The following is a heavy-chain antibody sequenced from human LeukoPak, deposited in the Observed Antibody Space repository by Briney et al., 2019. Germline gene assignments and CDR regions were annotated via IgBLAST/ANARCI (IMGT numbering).Heavy chain of an antibody. J-gene: IGHJ5*02. Sequence: PSQTLSLTCTVSGGSISSFYWSWIRQPPGKGLEWIGYIYYSGSTNYNPSLKSRVTISVDTSKSQFSVKLSSVTAADTAVYYCARASGEGFRFDPWGQGTLVTVSS. D-gene: IGHD4-17*01. CDR2: IYYSGST. V-gene: IGHV4-59*01. CDR1: GGSISSFY. CDR3: ARASGEGFRFDP.